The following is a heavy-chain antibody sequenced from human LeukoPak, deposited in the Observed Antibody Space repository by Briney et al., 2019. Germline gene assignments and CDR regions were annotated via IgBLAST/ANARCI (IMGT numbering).Heavy chain of an antibody. CDR3: ARRGGSGSFDY. CDR2: IYTSGST. J-gene: IGHJ4*02. Sequence: SETLSLTCTVSGGSISSGSYYWSWIRQPAGKGLEWIGRIYTSGSTNYNPSLKSRVTISVDTSKNQFSLKLSSVTAADTAVYYCARRGGSGSFDYWGQGTLVTVSS. D-gene: IGHD1-26*01. V-gene: IGHV4-61*02. CDR1: GGSISSGSYY.